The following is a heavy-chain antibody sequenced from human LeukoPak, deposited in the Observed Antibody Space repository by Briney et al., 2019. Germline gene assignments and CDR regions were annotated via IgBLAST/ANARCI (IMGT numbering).Heavy chain of an antibody. J-gene: IGHJ6*03. CDR1: GFTFSSYE. CDR3: ARLQAAEDCYYYYMDV. D-gene: IGHD2-15*01. CDR2: ISSSGSTI. Sequence: GGSLRLSCAASGFTFSSYEMNWVRQAPGKGLEWVSYISSSGSTIYYADSVKGRFTISRDNAKNSLYLQMNSLRAEDTAVYYCARLQAAEDCYYYYMDVWGKGTTVTISS. V-gene: IGHV3-48*03.